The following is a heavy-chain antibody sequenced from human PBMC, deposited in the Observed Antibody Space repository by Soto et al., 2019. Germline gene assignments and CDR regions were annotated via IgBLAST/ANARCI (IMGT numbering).Heavy chain of an antibody. CDR2: IYYSGST. Sequence: SETLSLTCTVSGGSISSGGYYWSWIRQHPGKGLEWIGYIYYSGSTYNNPSLKSRASISLDTSKTQFSLKLSSVTAADTAVYYFARAYHGYSRSLYFRGWFDPWGQGTLVTVSS. CDR3: ARAYHGYSRSLYFRGWFDP. J-gene: IGHJ5*02. V-gene: IGHV4-31*03. D-gene: IGHD6-13*01. CDR1: GGSISSGGYY.